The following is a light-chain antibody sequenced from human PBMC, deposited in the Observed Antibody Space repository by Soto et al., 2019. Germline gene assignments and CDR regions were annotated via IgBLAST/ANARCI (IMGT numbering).Light chain of an antibody. CDR2: DGT. CDR3: CSYAGSSL. V-gene: IGLV2-23*01. Sequence: QSALTQPASVSGCPGQSIAISCTGVSTNIWNYNLVSWYQHRPGEVPKLIIYDGTKRPSGISNRFSGSKSGTTASLTISGLQAEDEADYYCCSYAGSSLLGGGTRLTVL. J-gene: IGLJ3*02. CDR1: STNIWNYNL.